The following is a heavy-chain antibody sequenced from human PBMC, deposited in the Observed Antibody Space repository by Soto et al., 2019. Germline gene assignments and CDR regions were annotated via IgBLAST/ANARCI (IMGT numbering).Heavy chain of an antibody. CDR3: ARATTVTSSFFYYGLDV. CDR2: IYYSGST. V-gene: IGHV4-59*12. D-gene: IGHD4-17*01. CDR1: GGSISSYY. Sequence: SETLSLTCTVSGGSISSYYWSWIRQPPGKGLEWIGYIYYSGSTNYNPSLKSRLTMSLDTSQNQFSLHLTSVIAADSASYFCARATTVTSSFFYYGLDVWGQGTTVTVS. J-gene: IGHJ6*02.